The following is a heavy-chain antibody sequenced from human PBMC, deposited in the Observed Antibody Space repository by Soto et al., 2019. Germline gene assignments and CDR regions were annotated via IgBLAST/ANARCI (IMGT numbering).Heavy chain of an antibody. CDR2: IYYSGST. CDR3: ARAINRYYYDSSGYLDY. CDR1: GCSISNYY. V-gene: IGHV4-59*01. J-gene: IGHJ4*02. D-gene: IGHD3-22*01. Sequence: PSETLSLTCTVSGCSISNYYWSWIRQPPGKGLEWIGYIYYSGSTNYNPSLKSRVTISVDTSKKQFSLKLRSVTAADTAVYYCARAINRYYYDSSGYLDYWGQGTLVTVSS.